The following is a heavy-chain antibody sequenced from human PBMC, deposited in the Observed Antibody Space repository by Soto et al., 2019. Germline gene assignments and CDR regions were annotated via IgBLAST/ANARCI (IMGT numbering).Heavy chain of an antibody. Sequence: GGSLRLSCAASGFTFSGFGMHWVRQAPGKGLEWVAIIWDDGSDKYYADSVRGRFTISRDNSKNTLSLQMNSLRAEDTAVYHCAFGNLSYYFDYWGQGTPVTVSS. J-gene: IGHJ4*02. CDR2: IWDDGSDK. CDR3: AFGNLSYYFDY. V-gene: IGHV3-33*01. CDR1: GFTFSGFG. D-gene: IGHD3-16*01.